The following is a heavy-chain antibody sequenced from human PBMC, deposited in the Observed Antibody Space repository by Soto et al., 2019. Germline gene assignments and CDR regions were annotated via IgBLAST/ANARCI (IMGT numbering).Heavy chain of an antibody. J-gene: IGHJ6*02. V-gene: IGHV1-46*01. CDR1: GYTFTSYY. Sequence: ASVKVSCKASGYTFTSYYMHWVRQAPGQGLEWMGIINPSGGSTSYAQKFQVRVTMTRDTSTSTVYMELSSLRSEDTAVYYCARGPGQYYDFCSGYYAYYYYYCMDVWGQGTMVTVSS. CDR2: INPSGGST. D-gene: IGHD3-3*01. CDR3: ARGPGQYYDFCSGYYAYYYYYCMDV.